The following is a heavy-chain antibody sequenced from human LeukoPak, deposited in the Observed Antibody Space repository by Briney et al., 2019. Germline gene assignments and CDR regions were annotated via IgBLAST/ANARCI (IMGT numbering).Heavy chain of an antibody. CDR2: INPSGGST. J-gene: IGHJ5*02. CDR1: GYSFTSYY. V-gene: IGHV1-46*01. Sequence: ASVKVSCKASGYSFTSYYMHWVRQAPGQGLEWMGIINPSGGSTSYAQKFQGRVTMTRDMSTSTVYMELSSLRSEDTAVYYCARDRAVVVPAAMVNWFDPWGQGTLVTVSS. CDR3: ARDRAVVVPAAMVNWFDP. D-gene: IGHD2-2*01.